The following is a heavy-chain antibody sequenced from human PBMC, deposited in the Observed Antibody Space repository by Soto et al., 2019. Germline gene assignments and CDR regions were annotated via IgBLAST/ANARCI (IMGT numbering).Heavy chain of an antibody. CDR3: ARDDVLCDGGRCYGVPLDV. Sequence: EVQLVESGGGLVQPGGSLRLSCAASGFTVSSKYMSWVRQAPGKGLEWVSLIQNVGPTYYADSVKGRFTISRDTSENTVHLQMYSLRAEDTAVYYCARDDVLCDGGRCYGVPLDVWGQGTTVTVS. CDR1: GFTVSSKY. CDR2: IQNVGPT. V-gene: IGHV3-66*01. J-gene: IGHJ6*02. D-gene: IGHD2-15*01.